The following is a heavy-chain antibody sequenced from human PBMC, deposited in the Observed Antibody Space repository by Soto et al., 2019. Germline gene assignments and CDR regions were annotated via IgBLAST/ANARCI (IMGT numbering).Heavy chain of an antibody. J-gene: IGHJ4*02. V-gene: IGHV3-15*01. CDR2: IKSKTDGGTT. D-gene: IGHD6-19*01. CDR1: GFTFSNAW. Sequence: GGSLRLSCAASGFTFSNAWMSWVRQAPGKGLEWVGRIKSKTDGGTTDYAAPVKGRFTISRDDSKNTLYLQMNSLKTEDTAVYYCTTDRDRGRSSGWYYYFDYWGQGTLVTVSS. CDR3: TTDRDRGRSSGWYYYFDY.